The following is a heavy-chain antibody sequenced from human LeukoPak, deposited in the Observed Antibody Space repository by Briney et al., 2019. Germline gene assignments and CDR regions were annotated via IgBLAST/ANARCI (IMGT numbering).Heavy chain of an antibody. J-gene: IGHJ4*02. CDR1: GGSMSSYY. D-gene: IGHD1-20*01. V-gene: IGHV4-59*01. CDR3: ARGRYNWNY. CDR2: IYYSGST. Sequence: PSETLSLTCNVSGGSMSSYYWGWIRQPPGRGLEWIGYIYYSGSTNYNPSLNSRVTISVDTSKNQFSLKLRSVTAADTAVYYCARGRYNWNYWGQGILVTVSS.